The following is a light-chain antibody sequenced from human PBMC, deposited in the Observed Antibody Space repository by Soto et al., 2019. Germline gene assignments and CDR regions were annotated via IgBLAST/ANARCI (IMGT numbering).Light chain of an antibody. Sequence: DIQITQSPSLLSASXEARVPISXXASQGISTYLNWYQQKPGKAPKLLIYAASSLQSGVPSRFSGSGSETDFTPTISSLQPEDFATYSCQQSYSTTWTFGQGTKVDIK. J-gene: IGKJ1*01. CDR1: QGISTY. CDR2: AAS. CDR3: QQSYSTTWT. V-gene: IGKV1-39*01.